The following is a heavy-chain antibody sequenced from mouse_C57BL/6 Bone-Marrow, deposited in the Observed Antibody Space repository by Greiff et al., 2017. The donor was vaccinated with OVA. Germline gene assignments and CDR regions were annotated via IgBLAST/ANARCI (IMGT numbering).Heavy chain of an antibody. D-gene: IGHD3-3*01. CDR3: TRPAGTGAMDY. CDR2: IRNKANNHAT. Sequence: MLVESGGGLVQPGGSMKLSCAASGFTFSDAWMDWVRQSPEKGLEWVAEIRNKANNHATYYAESVKGRFTISRDDSKSSVYLQMNSLRAEDTGIYYCTRPAGTGAMDYWGQGTSVTVSS. J-gene: IGHJ4*01. CDR1: GFTFSDAW. V-gene: IGHV6-6*01.